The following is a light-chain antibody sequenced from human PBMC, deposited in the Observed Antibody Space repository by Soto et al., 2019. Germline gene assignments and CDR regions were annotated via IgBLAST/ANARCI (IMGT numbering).Light chain of an antibody. J-gene: IGLJ1*01. CDR2: DVS. Sequence: QSALTQPRSVSGSPGQSVSISCTGTSSDVGGYTYVSWYQQHPGKAPKVMIYDVSKRPSGVPDRFSGSKSGNTASLTISGLQSEDEADYYFCSYAGRYTYVFGTGTKLTVL. CDR3: CSYAGRYTYV. CDR1: SSDVGGYTY. V-gene: IGLV2-11*01.